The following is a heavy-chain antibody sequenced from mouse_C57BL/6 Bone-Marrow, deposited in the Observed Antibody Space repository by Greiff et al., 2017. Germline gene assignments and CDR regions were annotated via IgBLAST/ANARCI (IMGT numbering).Heavy chain of an antibody. J-gene: IGHJ2*01. CDR3: ASPDYYGSTYFDY. CDR2: IHPNSGST. D-gene: IGHD1-1*01. Sequence: VQLQQPGAELVKPGASVKLSCKASGYTFTSYWMHWVKQRPGQGLEWIGMIHPNSGSTNYNEKFKSKATLTVDKSSITAYMQLSSLTSEDSAVYDCASPDYYGSTYFDYWGQGTTLTVSS. V-gene: IGHV1-64*01. CDR1: GYTFTSYW.